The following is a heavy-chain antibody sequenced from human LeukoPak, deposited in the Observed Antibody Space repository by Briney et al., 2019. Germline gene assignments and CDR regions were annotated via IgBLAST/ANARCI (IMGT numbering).Heavy chain of an antibody. CDR2: MSYDGSSK. Sequence: PGGSLRLSCAASGFTFSNYALHWVRQAPGKGLEWVAVMSYDGSSKYYADSVKGRFTISRDNSKNTLYLQMNSLRAEDTAVYYCARTPRFGENDGMDVWGQGTTVTVSS. J-gene: IGHJ6*02. CDR3: ARTPRFGENDGMDV. D-gene: IGHD3-10*01. V-gene: IGHV3-30-3*01. CDR1: GFTFSNYA.